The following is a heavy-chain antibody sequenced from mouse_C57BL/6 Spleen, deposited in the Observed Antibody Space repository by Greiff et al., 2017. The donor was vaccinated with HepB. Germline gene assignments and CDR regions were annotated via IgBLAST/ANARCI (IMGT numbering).Heavy chain of an antibody. V-gene: IGHV14-2*01. J-gene: IGHJ2*01. CDR3: ARNYDGSSFSLDY. D-gene: IGHD1-1*01. Sequence: EVKLMESGAELVKPGASVKLSCTASGFNIKDYYMHWVKQRTEQGLEWIGRIDPEDGETKYAPKFQGKATITADTSSNTAYLQLSSLTSEDTAVYYCARNYDGSSFSLDYWGQGTTLTVSS. CDR2: IDPEDGET. CDR1: GFNIKDYY.